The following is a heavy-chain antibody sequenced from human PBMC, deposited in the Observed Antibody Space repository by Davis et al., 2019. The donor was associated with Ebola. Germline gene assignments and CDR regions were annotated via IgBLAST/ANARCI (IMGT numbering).Heavy chain of an antibody. D-gene: IGHD3-22*01. CDR3: ARDISSGYMLNWFDP. Sequence: GGSLRLSCAASGFTFSSYAMHWVRQAPGKGLEWVAVISYDGSNKYYADSVKGRFTISRDNAKNSLYLQMNSLRDEDTAVYYCARDISSGYMLNWFDPWGQGTLVTVSS. CDR2: ISYDGSNK. J-gene: IGHJ5*02. V-gene: IGHV3-30*04. CDR1: GFTFSSYA.